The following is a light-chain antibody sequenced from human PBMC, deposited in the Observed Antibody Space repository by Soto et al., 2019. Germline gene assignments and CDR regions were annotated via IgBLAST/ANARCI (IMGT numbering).Light chain of an antibody. V-gene: IGKV3-15*01. CDR1: QSVSSN. CDR2: GAS. J-gene: IGKJ4*01. CDR3: QQYNNWPPLT. Sequence: EIVMTQSPATLSVSPGERATLSCRASQSVSSNLAWYQQKPGQAPRLLIYGASTRATGIPARFSGSGSATEFTLTISSLQSEDLAVYYCQQYNNWPPLTFGGGTKVYIK.